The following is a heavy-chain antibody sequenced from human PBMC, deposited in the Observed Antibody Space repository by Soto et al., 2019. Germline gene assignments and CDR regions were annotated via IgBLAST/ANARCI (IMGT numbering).Heavy chain of an antibody. CDR2: INHSGST. CDR3: ARVGRLFVDY. CDR1: GGSFSGYY. D-gene: IGHD6-25*01. Sequence: SETLSLTCAVYGGSFSGYYWSWIRQPPGKGLEWIGEINHSGSTNYNPSLKSRVTISVDTSKNQFSLKLSSVTAADTAVYYCARVGRLFVDYWGQGTLVTVSS. V-gene: IGHV4-34*01. J-gene: IGHJ4*02.